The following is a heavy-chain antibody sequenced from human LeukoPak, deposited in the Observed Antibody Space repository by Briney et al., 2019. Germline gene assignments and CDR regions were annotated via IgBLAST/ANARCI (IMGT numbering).Heavy chain of an antibody. CDR3: ARTDVSNSHYFDY. D-gene: IGHD4-11*01. CDR1: GFTFSSYG. J-gene: IGHJ4*02. Sequence: PGGSLRLSCAASGFTFSSYGMHWVRQAPGKGLEWVAVIWYDGSNKYYADSVKGRFTISRDNSKNTLYLQMNSLRAEDTAVYYCARTDVSNSHYFDYWGQGTLVTVSS. V-gene: IGHV3-33*01. CDR2: IWYDGSNK.